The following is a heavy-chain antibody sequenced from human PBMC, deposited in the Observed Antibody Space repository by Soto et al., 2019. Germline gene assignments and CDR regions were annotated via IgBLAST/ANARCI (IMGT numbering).Heavy chain of an antibody. CDR1: GDSVSSNTAA. CDR2: TYYRSNWRH. Sequence: SQTLSLTCAISGDSVSSNTAAWNWIRSSPSRGLEWLGRTYYRSNWRHDYAVSVKSRITVNPDTSKNHFSLRLNSVTPDDTAVYYCARGVAGSGLDLWGQGTLVTVSS. V-gene: IGHV6-1*01. J-gene: IGHJ5*02. CDR3: ARGVAGSGLDL. D-gene: IGHD6-19*01.